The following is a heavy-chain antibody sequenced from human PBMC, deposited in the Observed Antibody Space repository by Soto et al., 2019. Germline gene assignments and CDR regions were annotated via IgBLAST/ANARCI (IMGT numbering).Heavy chain of an antibody. CDR2: FIPILDMA. CDR1: GGTFNTYT. Sequence: QVQVVQSGAEVKKPESSVKVSYKPSGGTFNTYTVNWVRLAPGHGLEWMGRFIPILDMANYAQKFQDRVTLTADRSTFTAYMELNSLTSDDTAVYYCAITYCRDNSCPRDFDFWGPGTRVTVSS. D-gene: IGHD2-21*01. V-gene: IGHV1-69*02. J-gene: IGHJ4*02. CDR3: AITYCRDNSCPRDFDF.